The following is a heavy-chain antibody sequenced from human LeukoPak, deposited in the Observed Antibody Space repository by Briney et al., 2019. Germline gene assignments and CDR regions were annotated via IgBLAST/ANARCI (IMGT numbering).Heavy chain of an antibody. J-gene: IGHJ1*01. CDR1: GFTFSNYG. Sequence: GGSLRLSCAASGFTFSNYGMSWVRQAPGKGLEWVSGISGSGGTTYYADSEKGRFTISRDNSKNTLYLQMNSLRAEDTAVYYCAKEIYGDSTGGRFQHWGQGTLVTVSS. CDR2: ISGSGGTT. D-gene: IGHD4-17*01. V-gene: IGHV3-23*01. CDR3: AKEIYGDSTGGRFQH.